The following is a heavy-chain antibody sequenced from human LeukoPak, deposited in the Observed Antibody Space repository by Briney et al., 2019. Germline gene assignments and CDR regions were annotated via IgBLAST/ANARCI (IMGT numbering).Heavy chain of an antibody. CDR1: GYTFTSYG. CDR2: ISAYNGNT. Sequence: ASVKVSCKASGYTFTSYGISWVRQAPGQGLEWMGRISAYNGNTNYAQKLQGRVTMTTDTSTSTAYMELRSLRSDDTAVYYCARGARDTYDSSGYYDPWGQGTLVTVSS. V-gene: IGHV1-18*01. CDR3: ARGARDTYDSSGYYDP. D-gene: IGHD3-22*01. J-gene: IGHJ5*02.